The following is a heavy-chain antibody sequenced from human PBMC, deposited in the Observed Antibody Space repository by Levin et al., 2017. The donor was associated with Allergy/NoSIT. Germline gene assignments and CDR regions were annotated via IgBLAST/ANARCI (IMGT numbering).Heavy chain of an antibody. J-gene: IGHJ4*02. Sequence: SETLSLTCAVYGGSFSGYYWSWIRQPPGKGLEWIGEINHSGSTNYNPSLKSRVTISVDTSKNQFSLKLSSVTAADTAVYYCARGRYYGSGSYYPHWGQGTLVTVSS. V-gene: IGHV4-34*01. CDR2: INHSGST. CDR1: GGSFSGYY. D-gene: IGHD3-10*01. CDR3: ARGRYYGSGSYYPH.